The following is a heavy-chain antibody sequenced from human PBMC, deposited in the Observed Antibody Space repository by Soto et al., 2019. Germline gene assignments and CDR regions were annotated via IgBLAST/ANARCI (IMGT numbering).Heavy chain of an antibody. J-gene: IGHJ4*02. CDR1: GYTLTELS. Sequence: ASVKVSCKVSGYTLTELSMHWVRQAPGKGLEWMGGFDPEDGETIYAQKFQGRVTITKDTSKNQVVLTMTNMDPVDTATYYCAHRFDWYYFNYWGQGILVTVSS. CDR2: FDPEDGET. CDR3: AHRFDWYYFNY. V-gene: IGHV1-24*01. D-gene: IGHD3-9*01.